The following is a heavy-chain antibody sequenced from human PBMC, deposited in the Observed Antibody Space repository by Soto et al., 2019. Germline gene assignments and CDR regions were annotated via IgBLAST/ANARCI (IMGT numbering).Heavy chain of an antibody. Sequence: GGSLRLSYAASGFTFSSYSMNWVRQAPGKGLEWVSYISSSSSTIYYADSVKGRFTISRDNAKNSLYLQMNSLRAEDTAVYYCARDSPGIAASIHGVDYWGQGTLVTVSS. J-gene: IGHJ4*02. CDR1: GFTFSSYS. CDR2: ISSSSSTI. CDR3: ARDSPGIAASIHGVDY. V-gene: IGHV3-48*01. D-gene: IGHD6-13*01.